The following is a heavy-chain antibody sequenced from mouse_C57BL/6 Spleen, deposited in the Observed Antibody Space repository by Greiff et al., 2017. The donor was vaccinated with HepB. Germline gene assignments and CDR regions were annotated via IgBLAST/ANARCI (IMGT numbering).Heavy chain of an antibody. CDR3: ARHKVGFAY. J-gene: IGHJ3*01. CDR1: GFTFSSYG. D-gene: IGHD1-1*02. V-gene: IGHV5-6*01. CDR2: ISSGGSYT. Sequence: EVQLQQSGGDLVKPGGSLKLSCAASGFTFSSYGMSWVRQTPDKRLEWVATISSGGSYTYYPDSVKGRFTISRDNAKNTLYLQMSSLKSEDTAMYYCARHKVGFAYWGQGTLVTVSA.